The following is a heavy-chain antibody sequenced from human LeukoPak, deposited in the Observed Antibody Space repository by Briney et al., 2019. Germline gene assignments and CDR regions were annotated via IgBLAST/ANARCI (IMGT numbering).Heavy chain of an antibody. CDR1: GFTFSSYS. D-gene: IGHD3-9*01. CDR3: AKGVVRYFDWYDY. CDR2: ISSSSSTI. V-gene: IGHV3-48*01. J-gene: IGHJ4*02. Sequence: GGSLRLSCAASGFTFSSYSMSWVRQAPGKGLEWVSYISSSSSTIYYADSVKGRFTISRDDAKNSLYLQMNSLRAEDTAVYYCAKGVVRYFDWYDYWGQGTLVTVSS.